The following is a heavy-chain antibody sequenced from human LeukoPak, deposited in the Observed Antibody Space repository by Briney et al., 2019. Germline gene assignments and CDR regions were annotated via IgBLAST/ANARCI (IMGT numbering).Heavy chain of an antibody. CDR3: ARDRRFYYDSSGYRHYYFDY. CDR2: IYYSGST. V-gene: IGHV4-59*01. D-gene: IGHD3-22*01. J-gene: IGHJ4*02. Sequence: SETLSLTCTVSGGSIHSYYWSWIRQPPGKGLEWIGYIYYSGSTDYNPSLKSRVTISVDTSKNQFSLKLSSVTAADTAVYYCARDRRFYYDSSGYRHYYFDYWGQGTLVTVSS. CDR1: GGSIHSYY.